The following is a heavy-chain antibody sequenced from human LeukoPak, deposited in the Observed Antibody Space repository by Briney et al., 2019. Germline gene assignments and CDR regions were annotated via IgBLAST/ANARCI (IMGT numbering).Heavy chain of an antibody. CDR3: ARDQAVGSTRDS. CDR1: GFTFSSYW. CDR2: INGDGSSR. J-gene: IGHJ4*02. V-gene: IGHV3-74*01. Sequence: GGSLRLSCAASGFTFSSYWMHWVRQPLGKGLVGVSRINGDGSSRIYADSVKGRCTISRDNAKTTVYLQMTSLRAEDTAVYYCARDQAVGSTRDSWGQGTLVTVSS. D-gene: IGHD1-26*01.